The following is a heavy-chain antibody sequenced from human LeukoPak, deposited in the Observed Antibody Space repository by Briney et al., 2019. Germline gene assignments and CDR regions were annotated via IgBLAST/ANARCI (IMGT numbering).Heavy chain of an antibody. CDR3: ARDGTSTDDY. Sequence: ASVTVSCKASGYTFNNFGISWVRQAPGQGLEWMGWISGNNDNPNYGQKFQGRLTVTTDSSTSTAYMELRNLRSDDTAVYYCARDGTSTDDYWGQGTLVTVSS. CDR2: ISGNNDNP. D-gene: IGHD2-2*01. V-gene: IGHV1-18*01. CDR1: GYTFNNFG. J-gene: IGHJ4*02.